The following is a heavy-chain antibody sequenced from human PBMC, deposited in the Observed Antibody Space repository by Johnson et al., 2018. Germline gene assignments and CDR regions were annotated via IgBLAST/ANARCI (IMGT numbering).Heavy chain of an antibody. J-gene: IGHJ3*02. V-gene: IGHV3-49*03. D-gene: IGHD3-22*01. CDR3: TGAPWYHFDSVAYLDASDI. CDR1: GFTFGYYA. Sequence: VQLVQSGGGLVQPGRYLRLSCTASGFTFGYYAMSWSRQAPGKGLEWVGFIKSKAYGGTTDYATSVKGRFTISRDDSKSIAYLQMNSLKTEDTAVYYCTGAPWYHFDSVAYLDASDIWGQGTMLTVSS. CDR2: IKSKAYGGTT.